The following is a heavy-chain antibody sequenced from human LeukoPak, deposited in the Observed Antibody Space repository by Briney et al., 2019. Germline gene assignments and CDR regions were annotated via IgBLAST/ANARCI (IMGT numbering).Heavy chain of an antibody. V-gene: IGHV1-18*01. Sequence: GASVKVSCKASGYTFTSYGITWVRQAPGQGLEWMGWVSAYNGNTNYAQKLQGRVTMTTATSTSTAYMELRSLRSDDTTVDYCARRSVTYPDYRGQGTLVTVSS. J-gene: IGHJ4*02. CDR3: ARRSVTYPDY. CDR1: GYTFTSYG. CDR2: VSAYNGNT. D-gene: IGHD2-21*02.